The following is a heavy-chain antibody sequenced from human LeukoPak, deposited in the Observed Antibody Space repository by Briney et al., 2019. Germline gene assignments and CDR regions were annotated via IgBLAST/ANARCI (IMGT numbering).Heavy chain of an antibody. Sequence: PSETLSLTCTVSGGSISSSSYYWGWIRQPPGKGLEWIGSIYYSGSTYYNPSLKSRVTISVDTSKNQFSLKLSSVTAADTAVYYCARDGHSGSHYTGDAFDIWGQGTMVTVSS. J-gene: IGHJ3*02. D-gene: IGHD1-26*01. CDR2: IYYSGST. V-gene: IGHV4-39*07. CDR3: ARDGHSGSHYTGDAFDI. CDR1: GGSISSSSYY.